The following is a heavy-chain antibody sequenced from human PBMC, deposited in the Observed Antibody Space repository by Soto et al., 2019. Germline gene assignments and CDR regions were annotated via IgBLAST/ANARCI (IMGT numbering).Heavy chain of an antibody. CDR3: ARVGYAVTTGGAFDI. CDR1: GFTVSSNY. J-gene: IGHJ3*02. Sequence: EVQLVESGGGLIQPGGSLRLSCAASGFTVSSNYMSWVRQAPGKGLEWVSVIYSDGSTLYADSVKGRFTISRDNSKNTLYLQMNLLRAEDTAVYYCARVGYAVTTGGAFDIWGQGTMVTVSS. CDR2: IYSDGST. V-gene: IGHV3-53*01. D-gene: IGHD4-17*01.